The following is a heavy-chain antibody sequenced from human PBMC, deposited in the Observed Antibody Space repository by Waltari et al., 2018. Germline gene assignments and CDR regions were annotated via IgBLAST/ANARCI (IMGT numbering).Heavy chain of an antibody. J-gene: IGHJ4*02. D-gene: IGHD6-6*01. V-gene: IGHV2-5*02. Sequence: QITLKESGPTLVKPTQTLTLTCTFSGFSLSTSGVGVGWIRQPPGKALEWLALIYWDDDKGYRPSLKSRLTITKDTSKNQVVLIMTNMDPVDTATYYCTHRQPAARSFDYWGQGTLVTVSS. CDR2: IYWDDDK. CDR3: THRQPAARSFDY. CDR1: GFSLSTSGVG.